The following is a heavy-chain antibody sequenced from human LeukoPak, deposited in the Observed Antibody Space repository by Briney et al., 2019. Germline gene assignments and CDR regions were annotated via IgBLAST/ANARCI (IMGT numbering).Heavy chain of an antibody. V-gene: IGHV3-48*04. CDR1: GFTFSSHS. Sequence: GGSLRLSCAASGFTFSSHSMTWVRQAPGQGLEWVSYITSDSVTRFYADSVKGRFTISRDNAKNSLYLQMNSLRAEDTAVYYCARTGRSYSNAFDIWGQGTMVTVSS. CDR2: ITSDSVTR. D-gene: IGHD1-26*01. CDR3: ARTGRSYSNAFDI. J-gene: IGHJ3*02.